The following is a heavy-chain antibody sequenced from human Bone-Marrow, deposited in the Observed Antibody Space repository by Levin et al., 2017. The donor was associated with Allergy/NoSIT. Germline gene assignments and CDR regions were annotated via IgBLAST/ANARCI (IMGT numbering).Heavy chain of an antibody. J-gene: IGHJ3*02. CDR2: IYTSGST. CDR1: GGSISSSY. V-gene: IGHV4-4*07. D-gene: IGHD3-10*01. Sequence: SQTLSLTCTVSGGSISSSYWSWIRQPAGKGLEWIGRIYTSGSTNYNPSLKSRVTMSVDTSKNQFSLKLSSVTAADTAVYYCAREGPDGSGSLNAFDIWGQGTMVTVSS. CDR3: AREGPDGSGSLNAFDI.